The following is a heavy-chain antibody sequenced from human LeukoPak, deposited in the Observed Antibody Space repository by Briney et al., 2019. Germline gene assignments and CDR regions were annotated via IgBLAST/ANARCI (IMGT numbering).Heavy chain of an antibody. V-gene: IGHV4-59*08. D-gene: IGHD3-22*01. CDR2: IYYSGST. CDR3: ARLTANYYDSSGLFDY. Sequence: SETLSLTCTVSGGSISSYCWSWIRQPPGKGLEWIGYIYYSGSTNYNPSLKSRVTISVDTSKNQFSLKLSSVTAADTAVYYCARLTANYYDSSGLFDYWGQGTLVTVSS. CDR1: GGSISSYC. J-gene: IGHJ4*02.